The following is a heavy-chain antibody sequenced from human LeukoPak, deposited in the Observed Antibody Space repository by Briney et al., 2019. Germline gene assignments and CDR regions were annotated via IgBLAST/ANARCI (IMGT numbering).Heavy chain of an antibody. CDR1: GFTFSSYR. J-gene: IGHJ4*02. V-gene: IGHV3-7*01. D-gene: IGHD3-16*01. CDR2: IKQDGSEK. Sequence: GGSLRLSCAASGFTFSSYRMSWVRQAPGKGLEWVANIKQDGSEKYYVDSVKGRFTISRDNAKNSLYLQMNSLRAEDTAVYYCARVRELWYFDYWGQGTLVTVSS. CDR3: ARVRELWYFDY.